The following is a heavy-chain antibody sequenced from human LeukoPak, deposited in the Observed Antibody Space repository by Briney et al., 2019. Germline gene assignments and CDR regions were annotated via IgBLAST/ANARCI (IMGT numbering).Heavy chain of an antibody. CDR1: GYTSTSCD. CDR3: ARPEMIYGSGSYTDY. CDR2: MNPNSGNT. Sequence: AASVKVSCKASGYTSTSCDINWVRQATGQGLEWMGWMNPNSGNTGYAQKFQGRVTMTRNTSISTAYMELSSLRSEDTAVYYCARPEMIYGSGSYTDYWGQGTLVTVSS. V-gene: IGHV1-8*01. D-gene: IGHD3-10*01. J-gene: IGHJ4*02.